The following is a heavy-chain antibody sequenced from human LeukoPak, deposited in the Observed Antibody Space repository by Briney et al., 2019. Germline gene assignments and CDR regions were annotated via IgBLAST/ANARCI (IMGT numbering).Heavy chain of an antibody. J-gene: IGHJ6*02. CDR3: ARDLFRRGLYGGNSEVYYYGMDV. CDR2: INAGNGNT. Sequence: ASVKVSCKASGYTFTSYAMHWVRQAPGQRLEWMGWINAGNGNTKYSQKFQGRVTITRDTSASTAYMELSSLRSEDTAVYYCARDLFRRGLYGGNSEVYYYGMDVWGQGTTVTVSS. D-gene: IGHD4-23*01. CDR1: GYTFTSYA. V-gene: IGHV1-3*01.